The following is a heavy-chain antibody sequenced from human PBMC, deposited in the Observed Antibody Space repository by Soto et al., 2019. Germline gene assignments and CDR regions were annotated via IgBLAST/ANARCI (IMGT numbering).Heavy chain of an antibody. D-gene: IGHD6-19*01. J-gene: IGHJ4*02. CDR3: AKDYSSTSYGINY. Sequence: GGSLRLSCTASGFTFSSYGMHWVRQAPGKGLEWVAVMYYDGSDEYYADSVKGRFTISRDNSKNTLYLQMNGLRAEDTGIYYCAKDYSSTSYGINYWGQGTLVTVSS. V-gene: IGHV3-33*03. CDR1: GFTFSSYG. CDR2: MYYDGSDE.